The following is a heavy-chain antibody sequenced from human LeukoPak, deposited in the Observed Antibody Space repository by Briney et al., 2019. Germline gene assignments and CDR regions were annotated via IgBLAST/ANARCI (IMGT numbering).Heavy chain of an antibody. J-gene: IGHJ3*01. CDR1: GYTFSSYW. D-gene: IGHD6-6*01. Sequence: GGSLRLSCAGSGYTFSSYWMAWVRQAPGKGLEWVDNINQDGSEKYYVDSMQGRFPIFRDNAKNSLYLQMNNLRAEDTAVYYCARALYSSSAWGAFDFWGQGTLVSVSS. CDR2: INQDGSEK. V-gene: IGHV3-7*01. CDR3: ARALYSSSAWGAFDF.